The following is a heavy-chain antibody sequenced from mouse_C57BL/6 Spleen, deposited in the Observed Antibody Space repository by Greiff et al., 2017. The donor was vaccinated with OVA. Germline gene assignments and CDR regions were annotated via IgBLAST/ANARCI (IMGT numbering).Heavy chain of an antibody. V-gene: IGHV1-61*01. CDR1: GYTFTSYW. CDR2: IYPSDSET. CDR3: ASGHSDDYDEGDAMDY. Sequence: QVQLQQPGAELVRPGSSVKLSCKASGYTFTSYWMDWVKQRPGQGLEWIGNIYPSDSETHYNQKFKDKATLTVDKSSSTAYMQLSSLTSEDSAVYYCASGHSDDYDEGDAMDYWGQGTSVTVSS. D-gene: IGHD2-4*01. J-gene: IGHJ4*01.